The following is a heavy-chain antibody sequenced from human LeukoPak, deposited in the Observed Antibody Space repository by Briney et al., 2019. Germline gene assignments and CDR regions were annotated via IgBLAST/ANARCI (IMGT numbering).Heavy chain of an antibody. V-gene: IGHV3-23*01. CDR2: ISTDSTYT. J-gene: IGHJ6*03. CDR3: AKGVEDSGIYYYYYMDV. CDR1: GFTFSSYP. Sequence: PGGSLRLSCAASGFTFSSYPMSWVRQAPGKGLEWVSIISTDSTYTFYAHSVKGRFTISRDNSKNTLYLQMNGLRAEDTAVYYCAKGVEDSGIYYYYYMDVWGKGTTVTVSS. D-gene: IGHD2-15*01.